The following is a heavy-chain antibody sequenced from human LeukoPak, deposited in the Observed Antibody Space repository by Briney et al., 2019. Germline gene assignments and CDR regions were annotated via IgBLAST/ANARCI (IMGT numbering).Heavy chain of an antibody. CDR3: AKRDTSGLYYFDY. J-gene: IGHJ4*02. CDR2: ITAGGSA. CDR1: GXTFSSYG. V-gene: IGHV3-23*01. D-gene: IGHD6-19*01. Sequence: GGSLRLSCAASGXTFSSYGMSWVRQAPGKGLEWVASITAGGSAYYADSVKGRFTISRDNSKNTLYLQMISLRAEDTAIYYCAKRDTSGLYYFDYWGQGTLVTVSS.